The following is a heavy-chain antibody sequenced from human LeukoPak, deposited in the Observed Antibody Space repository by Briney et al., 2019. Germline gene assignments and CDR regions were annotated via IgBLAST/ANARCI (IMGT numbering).Heavy chain of an antibody. D-gene: IGHD3-22*01. V-gene: IGHV3-30*18. J-gene: IGHJ1*01. CDR2: ISYDGSNK. Sequence: PGGSLRLSCAASGFTFSSYGMHWVRQAPGKGLEWVAVISYDGSNKYYADSVKGRFTISRDNSKNTLYLQMNSLRAEDTAVYYCAETPSPRDYDGSGLEYFHHWGRGTLVSVCS. CDR3: AETPSPRDYDGSGLEYFHH. CDR1: GFTFSSYG.